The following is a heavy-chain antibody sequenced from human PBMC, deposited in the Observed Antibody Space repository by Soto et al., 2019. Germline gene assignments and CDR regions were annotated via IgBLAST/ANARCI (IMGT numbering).Heavy chain of an antibody. J-gene: IGHJ4*02. Sequence: ASVKVSCKASGFTFTSSAMQWVRQARGQRLEWIGWIVVGSGNTNYAQKFQERVTITRDMSTSTAYMELSSLRSEDTAVYYCAADLDLGELSRFDYWGQGTLVTVSS. CDR3: AADLDLGELSRFDY. D-gene: IGHD3-16*02. CDR2: IVVGSGNT. CDR1: GFTFTSSA. V-gene: IGHV1-58*02.